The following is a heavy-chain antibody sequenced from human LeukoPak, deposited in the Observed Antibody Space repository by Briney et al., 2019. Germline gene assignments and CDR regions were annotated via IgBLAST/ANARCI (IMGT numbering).Heavy chain of an antibody. CDR3: ARVRTEWYIDL. Sequence: GGSLRLPCAGSGFIFNSHWMTWVRQAPGMGLEWVGSIRQDGDEKFYADSVRGRFTISRDNAKNSLYLHLNSLRAEDTAIYYCARVRTEWYIDLWGRGTLVTVSP. CDR1: GFIFNSHW. V-gene: IGHV3-7*01. D-gene: IGHD2-8*02. J-gene: IGHJ2*01. CDR2: IRQDGDEK.